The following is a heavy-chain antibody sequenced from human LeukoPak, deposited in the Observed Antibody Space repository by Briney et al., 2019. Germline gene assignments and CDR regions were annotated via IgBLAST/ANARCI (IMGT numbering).Heavy chain of an antibody. CDR2: FYYSGST. CDR1: GGSISSYY. D-gene: IGHD6-6*01. J-gene: IGHJ3*02. V-gene: IGHV4-59*01. Sequence: PSETLSLTCTVSGGSISSYYWSWIRQPPGKGLEWIGYFYYSGSTNYNPSLKSRVTISVDTSKNQFSLKLSSVTAADTAVYYCARERIPYSSSPGAFDIWGQGTMVTVSS. CDR3: ARERIPYSSSPGAFDI.